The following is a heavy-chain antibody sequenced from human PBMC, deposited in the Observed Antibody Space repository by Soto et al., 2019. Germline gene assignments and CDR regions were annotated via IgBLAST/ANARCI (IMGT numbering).Heavy chain of an antibody. J-gene: IGHJ6*02. D-gene: IGHD6-13*01. V-gene: IGHV3-48*02. CDR1: GFTFSSYS. Sequence: EVQLVESGGGLVQPGGSLRLSCAASGFTFSSYSMNWVRQAPGKGLEWVSYISSSSSTIYYADSVKGRFTISRDNAKNTLYLQMNSLRDEDTAVYYCARVRQQQGIGKRTYGMDVWGQGTTVTVSS. CDR3: ARVRQQQGIGKRTYGMDV. CDR2: ISSSSSTI.